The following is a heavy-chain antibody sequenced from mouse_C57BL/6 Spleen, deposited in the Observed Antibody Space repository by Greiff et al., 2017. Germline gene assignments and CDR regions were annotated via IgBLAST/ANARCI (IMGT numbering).Heavy chain of an antibody. CDR1: GYTFTDYN. CDR3: ARSRTVYYGNYGYFDV. Sequence: VQLQQSGPELVKPGASVKIPCKASGYTFTDYNMDWVKQSHGKSLEWIGDINPNNGGTIYNQKFKGKATLTVDKSFSTAYMELRSLTSEDTAVYYCARSRTVYYGNYGYFDVWGTGTTVTVSS. CDR2: INPNNGGT. J-gene: IGHJ1*03. D-gene: IGHD2-1*01. V-gene: IGHV1-18*01.